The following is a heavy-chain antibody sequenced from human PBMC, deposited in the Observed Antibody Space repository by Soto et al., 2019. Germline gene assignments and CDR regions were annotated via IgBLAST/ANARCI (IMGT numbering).Heavy chain of an antibody. J-gene: IGHJ4*02. V-gene: IGHV3-30*18. Sequence: GGSLRLSCAASGFTFSSYGMHWVRQAPGKGLEWVAVISYDGSNKYYADSVKGRFTISRDNSKNTLYLQMNSLRAEDTAVYYCAKEYHYGDYTPGNYWGQGTLVTVSS. CDR2: ISYDGSNK. CDR3: AKEYHYGDYTPGNY. D-gene: IGHD4-17*01. CDR1: GFTFSSYG.